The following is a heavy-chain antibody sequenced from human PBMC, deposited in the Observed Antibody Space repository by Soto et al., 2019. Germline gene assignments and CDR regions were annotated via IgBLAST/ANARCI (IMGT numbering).Heavy chain of an antibody. D-gene: IGHD1-26*01. Sequence: PSETLSLTCAVSGGSITSNICWSFVRQPPGKGLEWIGEIYHSGNTNYNPSLKSRVTLSVDKSKSQISLKLTSVTAADTAVYYCARLVMGATAHYYVLDVWGQGTTVTVSS. V-gene: IGHV4-4*02. J-gene: IGHJ6*02. CDR3: ARLVMGATAHYYVLDV. CDR2: IYHSGNT. CDR1: GGSITSNIC.